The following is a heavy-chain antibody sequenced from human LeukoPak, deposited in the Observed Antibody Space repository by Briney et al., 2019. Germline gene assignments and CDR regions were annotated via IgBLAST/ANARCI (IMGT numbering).Heavy chain of an antibody. CDR3: ARHITGGPSGGY. D-gene: IGHD3-3*01. Sequence: GGSLRLSCAASGFTFSSYEMNWVRQAPGKGLEWVSSISSSSSYIYYADSVKGRFTISRDNAKNSLYLQMNSLRAEDTAVYYCARHITGGPSGGYWGQGTLVTVSS. J-gene: IGHJ4*02. V-gene: IGHV3-21*01. CDR2: ISSSSSYI. CDR1: GFTFSSYE.